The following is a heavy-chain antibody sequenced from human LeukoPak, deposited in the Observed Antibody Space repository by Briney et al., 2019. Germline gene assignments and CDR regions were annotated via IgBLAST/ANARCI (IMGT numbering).Heavy chain of an antibody. CDR1: GFTFSSYG. D-gene: IGHD6-13*01. CDR3: AKDVARYSSSWYYFDY. Sequence: QSGGSLRLSCAASGFTFSSYGMHWVRQAPGKGLEWVAFIRYDGSNKYYADSVKGRFTISRDNSKNTLYLQMNSLRAEDTAVYYCAKDVARYSSSWYYFDYWGQGTLVTVSS. CDR2: IRYDGSNK. J-gene: IGHJ4*02. V-gene: IGHV3-30*02.